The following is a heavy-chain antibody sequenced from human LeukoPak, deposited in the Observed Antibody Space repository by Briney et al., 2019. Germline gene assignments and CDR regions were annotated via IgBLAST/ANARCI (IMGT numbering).Heavy chain of an antibody. J-gene: IGHJ5*02. CDR3: ARDTRLGYCSSTRCYASWFDP. D-gene: IGHD2-2*01. V-gene: IGHV3-23*01. Sequence: GGSLRLSCAASGFTFSSYAMSWVRQAPGKGLEWVSVISGSGGNTYYADSVKGRFTISRDNSKNTLYLQMNSLRTEDTALYYCARDTRLGYCSSTRCYASWFDPWGQGTLVTVSS. CDR2: ISGSGGNT. CDR1: GFTFSSYA.